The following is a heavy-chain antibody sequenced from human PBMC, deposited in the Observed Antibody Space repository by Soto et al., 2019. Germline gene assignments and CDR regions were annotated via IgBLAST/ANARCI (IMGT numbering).Heavy chain of an antibody. V-gene: IGHV3-74*01. CDR3: ARQSGGNSLGALDI. CDR1: GFTFRSFW. Sequence: EVQLVESGGGLVQPGGSLRLSCAASGFTFRSFWMHWVRQAPGKGLVWVSRINSDGRSTYYADSVKGRFTISRDNAKNTLYLQMNTLRAEDTAVYYCARQSGGNSLGALDIWGQGTMVTVSS. J-gene: IGHJ3*02. CDR2: INSDGRST. D-gene: IGHD2-15*01.